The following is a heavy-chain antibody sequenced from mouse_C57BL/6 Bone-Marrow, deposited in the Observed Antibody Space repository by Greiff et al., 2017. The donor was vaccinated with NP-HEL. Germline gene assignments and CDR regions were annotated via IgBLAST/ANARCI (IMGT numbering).Heavy chain of an antibody. D-gene: IGHD2-3*01. V-gene: IGHV1-81*01. Sequence: QVQLKESGAELARPGASVKLSCKASGYTFTSYGISWVKQRTGQGLEWIGEIYPRSGNTYYNEKFKGKATLTADKSSSTAYMELRSLTSEDSAVYFCAGTYDGYYEGWFAYWGQGTLVTVSA. CDR3: AGTYDGYYEGWFAY. CDR1: GYTFTSYG. J-gene: IGHJ3*01. CDR2: IYPRSGNT.